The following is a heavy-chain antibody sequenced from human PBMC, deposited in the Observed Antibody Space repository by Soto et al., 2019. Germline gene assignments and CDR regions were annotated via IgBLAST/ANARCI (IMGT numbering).Heavy chain of an antibody. Sequence: LSHPRPVVGGYSISAACCRSMKRQSPDKGLEWIGHIYDGGTTYSSPSLKGRVTISADTSETQFSLKLNSVSAADTAVYYCARGPSGDKVDYWGQGIQVTVSS. J-gene: IGHJ4*02. CDR1: GGYSISAACC. CDR3: ARGPSGDKVDY. CDR2: IYDGGTT. V-gene: IGHV4-30-4*01. D-gene: IGHD7-27*01.